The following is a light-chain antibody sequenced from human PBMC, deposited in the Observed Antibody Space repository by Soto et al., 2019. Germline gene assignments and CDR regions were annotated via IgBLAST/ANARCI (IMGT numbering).Light chain of an antibody. Sequence: QSALTQPASVSGSPGQSFTISCTGSSSDVGGYNYVSWYQQHPGKAPKLMIYDVSNRPSGVSNRFSGSKSGNTASLTISGLQAEDDADYYCSSYTSSSTMVFGGGTKLTVL. CDR2: DVS. J-gene: IGLJ2*01. CDR3: SSYTSSSTMV. V-gene: IGLV2-14*01. CDR1: SSDVGGYNY.